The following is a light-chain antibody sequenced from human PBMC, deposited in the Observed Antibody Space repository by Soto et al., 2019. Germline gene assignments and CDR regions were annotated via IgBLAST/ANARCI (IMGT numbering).Light chain of an antibody. Sequence: DIPMTQSPSSLSASVGDRVTITCRARQSIRSYVNWYQQKPGKAPKLLIYAASRLQSGVPSRVSGSGSGTDVTLTISSLQPEDFATYYCQQSYRTLLTFGGGTKVDIK. CDR3: QQSYRTLLT. CDR2: AAS. J-gene: IGKJ4*01. V-gene: IGKV1-39*01. CDR1: QSIRSY.